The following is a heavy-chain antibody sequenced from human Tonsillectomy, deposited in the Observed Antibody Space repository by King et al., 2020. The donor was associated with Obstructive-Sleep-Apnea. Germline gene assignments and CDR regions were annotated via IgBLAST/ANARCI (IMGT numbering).Heavy chain of an antibody. CDR2: LSWNSGSI. J-gene: IGHJ4*02. CDR3: AKGGYGSNWY. D-gene: IGHD6-13*01. CDR1: GFTFGDYA. V-gene: IGHV3-9*01. Sequence: VQLVQSGGGLVQPGRSLRLPCAASGFTFGDYAMHWVRQAPGKGLEWGSCLSWNSGSIDYADSVKGRFTISRDNAKNSLYLQMNSLRTEDTALYYCAKGGYGSNWYWGQGTLVTVSS.